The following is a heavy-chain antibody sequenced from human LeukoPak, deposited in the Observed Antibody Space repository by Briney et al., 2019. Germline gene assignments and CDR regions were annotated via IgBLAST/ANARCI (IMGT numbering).Heavy chain of an antibody. Sequence: PGGSLRPSCAAAGFTFGNYNMNWVRQPLGKGMQWVSYISSSSNIIYYADSVKGRFTISRDNAKNSLFLQMNSLRAEDTAVYYCARDFAREFTIDYWGQGTLVTVSS. V-gene: IGHV3-48*01. CDR3: ARDFAREFTIDY. J-gene: IGHJ4*02. CDR1: GFTFGNYN. D-gene: IGHD3-10*01. CDR2: ISSSSNII.